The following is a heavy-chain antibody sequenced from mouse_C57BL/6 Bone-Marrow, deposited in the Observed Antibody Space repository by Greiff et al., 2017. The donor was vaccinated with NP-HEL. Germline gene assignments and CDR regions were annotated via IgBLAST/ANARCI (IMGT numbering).Heavy chain of an antibody. V-gene: IGHV5-12*01. CDR1: GFTFSDYY. CDR2: ISNGGGST. D-gene: IGHD2-3*01. Sequence: EVKLVESGGGLVQPGGSLKLSCAASGFTFSDYYMYWVRQTPEKRLEWVAYISNGGGSTYYPDTVKGRFTISRDNAKNTLYLQMSRLKSEDTAMYYCARRRWLPYAMDYWGQGTSVTVSS. J-gene: IGHJ4*01. CDR3: ARRRWLPYAMDY.